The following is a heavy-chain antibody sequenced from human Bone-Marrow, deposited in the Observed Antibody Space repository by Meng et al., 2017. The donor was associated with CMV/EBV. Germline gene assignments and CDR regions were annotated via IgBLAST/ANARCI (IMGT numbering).Heavy chain of an antibody. CDR2: IYSGGST. CDR1: GFTVSSNY. D-gene: IGHD6-6*01. CDR3: AKDGRGSSSSYYFDY. J-gene: IGHJ4*01. V-gene: IGHV3-53*05. Sequence: GESLKISCAASGFTVSSNYMSWVRQAPGKGLEWVSVIYSGGSTYYADSVKGRFTISRDNSKNTLYLQMNSLRAEDTALYYCAKDGRGSSSSYYFDYWGQGKLV.